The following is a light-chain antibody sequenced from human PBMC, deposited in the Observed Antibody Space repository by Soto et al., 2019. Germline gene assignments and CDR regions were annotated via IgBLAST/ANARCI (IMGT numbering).Light chain of an antibody. J-gene: IGKJ3*01. V-gene: IGKV3-20*01. CDR2: DTS. CDR1: QSVNSN. CDR3: QQYGSSLET. Sequence: EIVLTQSPGTLSLSPGERATLSCRASQSVNSNLAWYQQKPGQAPRLLIYDTSTRATDIPARFSGSGSGTDFTLTISRLEPEDFAVYYCQQYGSSLETFGPGTKVDI.